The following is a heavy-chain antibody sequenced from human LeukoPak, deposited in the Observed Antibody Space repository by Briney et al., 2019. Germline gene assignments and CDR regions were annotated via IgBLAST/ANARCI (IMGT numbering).Heavy chain of an antibody. CDR1: GFTFRSYS. Sequence: GGSLRLSCATSGFTFRSYSMHWVRQAPGKGLEWVSYISSTSSTIYYADSVKGRFTTSRDNAKNSLYLQMNSLRDGDTAVYYCARALTTADAFDIWGLGTMVTVSS. CDR2: ISSTSSTI. D-gene: IGHD3-3*01. V-gene: IGHV3-48*02. CDR3: ARALTTADAFDI. J-gene: IGHJ3*02.